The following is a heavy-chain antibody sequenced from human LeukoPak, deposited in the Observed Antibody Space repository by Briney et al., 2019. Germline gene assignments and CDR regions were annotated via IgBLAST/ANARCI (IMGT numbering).Heavy chain of an antibody. Sequence: SETLSLTCTVSGGSISSSSYYWGWIRQPPGKGLEWIGSIYYSGSTYYNPSLKSRVTISVDTSKNQFSLKLSSVTAADTAVYYCARAHCSGGSCYYYYYYGMDVWGQGTTVTVSS. CDR3: ARAHCSGGSCYYYYYYGMDV. D-gene: IGHD2-15*01. CDR2: IYYSGST. CDR1: GGSISSSSYY. J-gene: IGHJ6*02. V-gene: IGHV4-39*01.